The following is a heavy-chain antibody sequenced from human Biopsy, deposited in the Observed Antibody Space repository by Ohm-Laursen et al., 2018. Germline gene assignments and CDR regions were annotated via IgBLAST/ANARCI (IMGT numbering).Heavy chain of an antibody. Sequence: TLSLTCPVFGKTFSDYQWSWIRQPPGKGLEWIGQINQAGTTNYNPSLKSRVSISADASKYEFFLRLTSVTAADTAVYLCGNEVHGRDYWGLGAQVTVSS. CDR2: INQAGTT. CDR3: GNEVHGRDY. CDR1: GKTFSDYQ. V-gene: IGHV4-34*08. D-gene: IGHD1-26*01. J-gene: IGHJ4*02.